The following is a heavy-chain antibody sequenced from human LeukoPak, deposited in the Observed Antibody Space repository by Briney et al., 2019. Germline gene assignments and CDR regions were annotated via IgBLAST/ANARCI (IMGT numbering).Heavy chain of an antibody. Sequence: PGGSLRLSCAASGFSVSNNYMSWVRQAPGKGLEWVAVISYDGSNKYYADSVKGRFTISRDNSKNTLYLQMNSLRAEDTAVYYCARDYSSWYPSVWGQGTLVTVSS. J-gene: IGHJ4*02. CDR1: GFSVSNNY. D-gene: IGHD6-13*01. CDR2: ISYDGSNK. CDR3: ARDYSSWYPSV. V-gene: IGHV3-30*03.